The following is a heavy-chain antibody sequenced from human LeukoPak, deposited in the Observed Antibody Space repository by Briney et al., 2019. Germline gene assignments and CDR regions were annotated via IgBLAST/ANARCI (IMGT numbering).Heavy chain of an antibody. CDR1: GYTFTGYY. CDR2: IIPILGIA. V-gene: IGHV1-69*04. CDR3: ARVGRFGESD. D-gene: IGHD3-10*01. J-gene: IGHJ4*02. Sequence: ASVKVSCKASGYTFTGYYMHWVRQAPGQGLEWMGRIIPILGIANYAQKFQGRVTITADKSTSTAYMELSSLRSEDTAVYYCARVGRFGESDWGQGTLVTVSS.